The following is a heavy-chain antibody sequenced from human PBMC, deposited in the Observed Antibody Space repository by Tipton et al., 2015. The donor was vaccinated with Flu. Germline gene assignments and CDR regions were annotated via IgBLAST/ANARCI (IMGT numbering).Heavy chain of an antibody. CDR2: VSAYNGNT. Sequence: QLVQSGPEVKKPGASVRVSCKTTGYTFNNYGINWVRQAPGQGLEWMGWVSAYNGNTNYAQRVQGRVTLTTDTSTRTAYMELRSLRSDDTAVYYCARDREDYGSSDYYSGFDYWGQGALVTVSS. J-gene: IGHJ4*02. CDR3: ARDREDYGSSDYYSGFDY. D-gene: IGHD3-22*01. V-gene: IGHV1-18*04. CDR1: GYTFNNYG.